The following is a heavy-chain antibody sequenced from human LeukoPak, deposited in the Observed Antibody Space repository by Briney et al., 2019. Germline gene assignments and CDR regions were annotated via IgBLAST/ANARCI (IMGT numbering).Heavy chain of an antibody. D-gene: IGHD2-2*01. CDR3: ARNITSVIPAGYFDY. CDR1: GGSIGSGRYY. J-gene: IGHJ4*02. CDR2: IYNTWST. Sequence: SETLSLTCSVSGGSIGSGRYYSAWIRQPPGKGLEWIGSIYNTWSTSYNPSLKSRVTMSVDTSKNQFSLRLSSVTAADTAVYYCARNITSVIPAGYFDYWGQGTLVTVSS. V-gene: IGHV4-39*01.